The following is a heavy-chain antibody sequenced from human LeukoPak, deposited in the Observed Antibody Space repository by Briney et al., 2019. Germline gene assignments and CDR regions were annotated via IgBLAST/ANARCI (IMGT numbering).Heavy chain of an antibody. CDR1: GFTFSNYW. V-gene: IGHV3-7*04. CDR3: ARDRRCSSTSCYYFDY. Sequence: GGSLRLSCAASGFTFSNYWMAWVRQAPGRGLEWVASIKPDGSVIYYGDSVKGRFTLSRDNAKNSLYLQMNSLRAEDTAVYYCARDRRCSSTSCYYFDYWGQGTLVTVSS. D-gene: IGHD2-2*01. CDR2: IKPDGSVI. J-gene: IGHJ4*02.